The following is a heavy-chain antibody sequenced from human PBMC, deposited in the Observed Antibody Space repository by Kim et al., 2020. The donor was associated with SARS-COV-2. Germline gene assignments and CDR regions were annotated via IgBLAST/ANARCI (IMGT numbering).Heavy chain of an antibody. CDR3: ARDQGYSSSWYYHY. D-gene: IGHD6-13*01. V-gene: IGHV3-48*02. J-gene: IGHJ4*02. CDR2: ISSSSSTI. Sequence: GGSLRLSCAASGFTFSSYSMNWVRQAPGKGLEWVSYISSSSSTIYYADSVKGRFTISRENAKNSLYLQMNSLRDEDTAVYYCARDQGYSSSWYYHYWGQGTLVTVSS. CDR1: GFTFSSYS.